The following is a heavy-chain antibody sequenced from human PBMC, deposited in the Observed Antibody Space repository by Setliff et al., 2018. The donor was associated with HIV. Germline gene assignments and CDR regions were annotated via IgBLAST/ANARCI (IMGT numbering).Heavy chain of an antibody. D-gene: IGHD6-13*01. J-gene: IGHJ4*02. CDR2: IFYSGHT. CDR3: ARGVAAAGL. V-gene: IGHV4-39*07. Sequence: SETLSLTCTVFGGSISSGGYYWAWIRQPPGKGLEWIGNIFYSGHTFYNPSLRSRVTISVDTSKNQFSLKLSSVTAADTAVYYCARGVAAAGLWGQGTLVTVSS. CDR1: GGSISSGGYY.